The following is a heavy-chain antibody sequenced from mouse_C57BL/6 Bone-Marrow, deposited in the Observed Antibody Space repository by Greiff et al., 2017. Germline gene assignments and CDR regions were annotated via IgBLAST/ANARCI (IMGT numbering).Heavy chain of an antibody. CDR1: GYPFTGYW. Sequence: QVHVKQSGAELMKPGASVKLSCKATGYPFTGYWIEGVKPRPGHGLEWIGEILPGSGSTNYNEKFKGKATFTADTSSNTAYRQLSSLTTEDSAIYYCARERVVITDWYFDVWGTGTTVTVSS. J-gene: IGHJ1*03. V-gene: IGHV1-9*01. CDR2: ILPGSGST. D-gene: IGHD1-1*01. CDR3: ARERVVITDWYFDV.